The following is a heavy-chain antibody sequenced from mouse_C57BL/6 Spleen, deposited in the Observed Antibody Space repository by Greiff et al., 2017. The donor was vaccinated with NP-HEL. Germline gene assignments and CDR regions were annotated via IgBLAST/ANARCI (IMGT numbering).Heavy chain of an antibody. J-gene: IGHJ1*03. CDR3: ARFSYYYGSSYGYFDV. CDR2: IYPGSGST. Sequence: VQLQQPGAELVKPGASVKMSCKASGYTFTSYWITWVKQRPGQGLEWIGDIYPGSGSTNYNEKFKSKATLTVDTSSSTAYMQLSSLTSEDSAVYYCARFSYYYGSSYGYFDVWGTGTTVTVSS. D-gene: IGHD1-1*01. V-gene: IGHV1-55*01. CDR1: GYTFTSYW.